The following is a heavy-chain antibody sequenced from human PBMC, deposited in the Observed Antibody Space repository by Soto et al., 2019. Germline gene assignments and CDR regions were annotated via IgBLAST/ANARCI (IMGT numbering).Heavy chain of an antibody. CDR2: IYYSGST. J-gene: IGHJ4*02. CDR1: GGSISSYY. V-gene: IGHV4-59*08. D-gene: IGHD1-1*01. Sequence: SETLSLTCTVSGGSISSYYWSWIRQPPGKRLEWIGYIYYSGSTNYNPSLKSRVTISVDTSKNQFSLKLSPVTAADTAVYYCARRYGYSFDYWGQGTLVTVSS. CDR3: ARRYGYSFDY.